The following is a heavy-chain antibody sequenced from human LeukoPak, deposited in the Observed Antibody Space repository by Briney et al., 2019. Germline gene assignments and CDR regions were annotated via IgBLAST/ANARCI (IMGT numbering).Heavy chain of an antibody. Sequence: GGSLRPSCAASGFTFSSHALSWVRQAPGKGLEWVSSLSGSGYNTYYADSVKGRFTISRDNSKNTVYLQMNSLRAEDTAVYYCAKDPYGTRYFDYWGQGTLVTVSP. J-gene: IGHJ4*02. D-gene: IGHD2-2*01. CDR1: GFTFSSHA. CDR3: AKDPYGTRYFDY. CDR2: LSGSGYNT. V-gene: IGHV3-23*01.